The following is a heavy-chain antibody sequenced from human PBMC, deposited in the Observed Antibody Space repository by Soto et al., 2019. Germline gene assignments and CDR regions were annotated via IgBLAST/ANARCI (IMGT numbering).Heavy chain of an antibody. Sequence: PGGSLRLSCAASGFTFSDHYIAWVRQAPGKGLEWVGRSRNKATSYSTEYAASVKGRFTISRDDSKKLLYLQMNSLRSEDTAVYYCARNSDGSGSYNYYMDVWGKGTSVTVSS. CDR2: SRNKATSYST. CDR3: ARNSDGSGSYNYYMDV. CDR1: GFTFSDHY. J-gene: IGHJ6*03. D-gene: IGHD3-10*01. V-gene: IGHV3-72*01.